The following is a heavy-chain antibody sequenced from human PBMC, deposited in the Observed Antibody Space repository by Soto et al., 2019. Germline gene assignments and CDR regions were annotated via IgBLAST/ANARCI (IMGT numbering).Heavy chain of an antibody. CDR2: IIPILGIA. CDR3: ARVRGSVLLPM. Sequence: QVQLVQSGAEVKKPGSSVKVSCKASGGTFSSYTISWVRQSPGQGLEWMGRIIPILGIANYAQKFQGRVTITEDKSTSTAYMELSRLRSEDTAVYYCARVRGSVLLPMRGQGTLVTVSS. CDR1: GGTFSSYT. D-gene: IGHD3-10*01. J-gene: IGHJ4*02. V-gene: IGHV1-69*02.